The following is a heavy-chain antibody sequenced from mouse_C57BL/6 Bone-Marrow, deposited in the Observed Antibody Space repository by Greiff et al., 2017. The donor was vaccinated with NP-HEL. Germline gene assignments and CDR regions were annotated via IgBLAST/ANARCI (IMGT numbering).Heavy chain of an antibody. D-gene: IGHD1-3*01. Sequence: QVQLKQSGAELVRPGTSVKVSCKASGYAFTNYLIEWVKQRPGQGLEWIGVINPGSGGTNYNEKFKGKATLTADKSSSTAYRQLSSLTSEDSAVYFCARSPSSGYWYFDVWGTGTTVTVSS. J-gene: IGHJ1*03. CDR1: GYAFTNYL. CDR2: INPGSGGT. V-gene: IGHV1-54*01. CDR3: ARSPSSGYWYFDV.